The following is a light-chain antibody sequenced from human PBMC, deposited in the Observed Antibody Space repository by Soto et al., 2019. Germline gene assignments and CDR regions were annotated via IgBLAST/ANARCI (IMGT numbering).Light chain of an antibody. CDR1: SSDVGGYNY. CDR3: SSYTSTSTRV. Sequence: QSVLTQPASVSGSPGQSITISCTGTSSDVGGYNYVSWYQHPPGKAPKLMISEVSNRPSGVSNRFSGSKSGNTASLTISGLQAEDEADYYCSSYTSTSTRVFGTGTKVT. V-gene: IGLV2-14*01. J-gene: IGLJ1*01. CDR2: EVS.